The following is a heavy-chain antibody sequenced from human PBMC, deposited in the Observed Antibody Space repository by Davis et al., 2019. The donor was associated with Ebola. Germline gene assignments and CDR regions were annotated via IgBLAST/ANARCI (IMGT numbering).Heavy chain of an antibody. V-gene: IGHV4-59*01. CDR3: ARANWNDWFDP. CDR2: IYYSGAT. Sequence: SETLSLTCTVSGASISSYYWSWIRQPPGKGLEWIGNIYYSGATNYNPSLNSRVTISVDTSKNQVSLKMNSVTAADTAVYYCARANWNDWFDPWGQGTLVTVSS. CDR1: GASISSYY. D-gene: IGHD1-1*01. J-gene: IGHJ5*02.